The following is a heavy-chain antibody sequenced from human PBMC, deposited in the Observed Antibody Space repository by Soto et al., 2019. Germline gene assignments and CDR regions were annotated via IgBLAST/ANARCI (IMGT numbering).Heavy chain of an antibody. J-gene: IGHJ4*02. CDR3: VHKGGGDRILDY. Sequence: QITLKESGPALVKPTQTLTLTCTFSGFSLSTSGVGVGWIRQPPGEALEWLALIYWDDYKHFSPSLESRLTITKDTSKNQVVLTMTNMGPVDTAKYYCVHKGGGDRILDYWGQGTLVTVSS. CDR1: GFSLSTSGVG. V-gene: IGHV2-5*02. D-gene: IGHD3-16*01. CDR2: IYWDDYK.